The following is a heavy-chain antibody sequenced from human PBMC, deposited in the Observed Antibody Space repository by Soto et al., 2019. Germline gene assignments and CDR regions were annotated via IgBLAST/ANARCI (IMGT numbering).Heavy chain of an antibody. CDR1: GCRLTAYY. Sequence: GXSVKVYCNTSGCRLTAYYIHWVRQAPGQGLECMGWIKPHSGDTGYTQKFQGRVTMTRDTSISTAYMELSSLRYDDTAMYYCARGSAVGGNWFDSWGQGTLVTVSS. CDR2: IKPHSGDT. D-gene: IGHD6-19*01. V-gene: IGHV1-2*02. J-gene: IGHJ5*01. CDR3: ARGSAVGGNWFDS.